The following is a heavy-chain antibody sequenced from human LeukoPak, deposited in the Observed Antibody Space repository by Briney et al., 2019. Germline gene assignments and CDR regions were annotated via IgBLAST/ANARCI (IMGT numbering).Heavy chain of an antibody. V-gene: IGHV4-39*01. CDR2: IYYSGST. CDR3: ARRSQGGADYYYYMDV. D-gene: IGHD3-16*01. CDR1: GGSISSSSYY. Sequence: SETLSLTCTVSGGSISSSSYYWGWIRQPPGKGLEWIGSIYYSGSTYYNPSLKSRVTISVDTSKNQFSLKLSSVTAADTAVYYCARRSQGGADYYYYMDVWGKGTTVTISS. J-gene: IGHJ6*03.